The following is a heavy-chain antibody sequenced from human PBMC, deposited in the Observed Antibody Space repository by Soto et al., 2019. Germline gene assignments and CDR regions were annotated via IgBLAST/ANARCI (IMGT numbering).Heavy chain of an antibody. CDR2: IIPIFGTA. D-gene: IGHD6-19*01. CDR1: GGTFSSYA. J-gene: IGHJ4*02. V-gene: IGHV1-69*01. Sequence: QVQLVQSGAEVKKPGSSVKVSCKASGGTFSSYAISWVRQAPGQGLEWMGGIIPIFGTANYAEKFQGRVTMTADESTSTAQMELSSLRSEDTAVYYCARGDTGGQQWLGFDYWGQGTLVTVSS. CDR3: ARGDTGGQQWLGFDY.